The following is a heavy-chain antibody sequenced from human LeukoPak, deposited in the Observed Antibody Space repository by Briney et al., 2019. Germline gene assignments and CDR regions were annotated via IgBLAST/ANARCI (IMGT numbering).Heavy chain of an antibody. V-gene: IGHV1-2*02. D-gene: IGHD1-1*01. J-gene: IGHJ4*02. Sequence: ASVTVSCKASGYTFTGYYMHWVRQAPGQGLEWMGWINPNSGGTNYAQKFQGRVTMTRDTSISTAYMELSRLRSDDTAVYYCARDVHSYDPFDYWGQGTLVTVSS. CDR3: ARDVHSYDPFDY. CDR1: GYTFTGYY. CDR2: INPNSGGT.